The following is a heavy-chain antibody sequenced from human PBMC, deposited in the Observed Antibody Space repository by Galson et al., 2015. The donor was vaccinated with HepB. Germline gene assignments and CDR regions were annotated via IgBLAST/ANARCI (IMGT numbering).Heavy chain of an antibody. CDR3: ARGNSGYDPFDY. CDR2: IWYDGSNK. V-gene: IGHV3-33*08. D-gene: IGHD5-12*01. CDR1: GFTFSSYG. Sequence: SLRLSCAASGFTFSSYGMHWVRQAPGKGLEWVAVIWYDGSNKYYADSVKGRFTISRDNSKNTLYLQMNSLRAEDTAVYYCARGNSGYDPFDYWGQGTLVTVSS. J-gene: IGHJ4*02.